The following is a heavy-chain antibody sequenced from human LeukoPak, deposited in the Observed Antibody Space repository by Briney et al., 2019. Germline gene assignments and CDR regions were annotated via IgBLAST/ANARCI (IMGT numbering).Heavy chain of an antibody. J-gene: IGHJ4*02. CDR3: ARDQVVVPAATAFDY. V-gene: IGHV4-34*01. CDR2: INHSGST. CDR1: GGSFSGYY. Sequence: SETLSLTCAVYGGSFSGYYWSWIRQPPGKGLEWIGEINHSGSTNYNPSLKSRVTISVDTSKNQFSLKLSSVTAADTAVYYCARDQVVVPAATAFDYWGQGTLVTVSS. D-gene: IGHD2-2*01.